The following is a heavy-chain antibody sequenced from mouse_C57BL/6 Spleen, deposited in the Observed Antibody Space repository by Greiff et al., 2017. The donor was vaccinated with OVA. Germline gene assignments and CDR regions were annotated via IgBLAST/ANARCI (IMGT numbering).Heavy chain of an antibody. Sequence: DVMLVESGGGLVQPGGSLKLSCAASGFTFSDYGMAWVRQAPRKGPAWVAFISNLAYSIYYADTVTGRFTISRENAKNTLYLEMSSLRSEDTAMYYCARQDYGNYVYAMDYWGQGTSVTVSS. CDR3: ARQDYGNYVYAMDY. V-gene: IGHV5-15*01. CDR1: GFTFSDYG. D-gene: IGHD2-1*01. CDR2: ISNLAYSI. J-gene: IGHJ4*01.